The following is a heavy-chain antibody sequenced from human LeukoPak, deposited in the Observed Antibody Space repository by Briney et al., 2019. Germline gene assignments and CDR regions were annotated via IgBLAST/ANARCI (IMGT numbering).Heavy chain of an antibody. D-gene: IGHD4-17*01. J-gene: IGHJ6*02. CDR2: INPNSGGT. CDR1: GYTFTSYA. Sequence: GASVKVSCKASGYTFTSYAMHWVRQAPGQGLEWMGWINPNSGGTNYAQKFQGWVTMTRDTSISTAYMELSRLRSDDTAVYYCARARRRTTVILVGAGIGGMDVWGQGTTVTVSS. V-gene: IGHV1-2*04. CDR3: ARARRRTTVILVGAGIGGMDV.